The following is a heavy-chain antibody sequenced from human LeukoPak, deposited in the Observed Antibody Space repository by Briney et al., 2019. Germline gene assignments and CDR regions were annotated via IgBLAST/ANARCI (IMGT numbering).Heavy chain of an antibody. V-gene: IGHV1-2*02. J-gene: IGHJ3*02. CDR1: GHTFTAYH. D-gene: IGHD3-10*01. Sequence: ASVKVSCKASGHTFTAYHMHWVRQAPGQGLDWMGWINPNNGAANYAQKFQGRVTMTRDTSINTAYMELRTLSSDDTAVYYCARDFYYGSGSYYQGAFDIWGHGTLVTVSS. CDR3: ARDFYYGSGSYYQGAFDI. CDR2: INPNNGAA.